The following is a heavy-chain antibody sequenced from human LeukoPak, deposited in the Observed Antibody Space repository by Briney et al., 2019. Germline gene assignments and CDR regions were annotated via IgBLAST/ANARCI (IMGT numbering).Heavy chain of an antibody. D-gene: IGHD5-24*01. Sequence: ASVKVSCKASGGTFSSYAISWVRQAPGQGLEWMGRIIPIFGTANSAQQFQGRVTITTDASTSTAYMALSSLRSEDPAVYYCAVPRDGYNNDYWGQGTLVTVSS. J-gene: IGHJ4*02. V-gene: IGHV1-69*05. CDR1: GGTFSSYA. CDR2: IIPIFGTA. CDR3: AVPRDGYNNDY.